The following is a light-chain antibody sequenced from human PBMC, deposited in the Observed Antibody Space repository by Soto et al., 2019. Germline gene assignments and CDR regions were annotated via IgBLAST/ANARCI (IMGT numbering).Light chain of an antibody. Sequence: DIVVTQPPLSLSVTPGQPASISCKSSQSLLGSDGKTYLSWYLQKPGHPPQLLIFEVSNHFSGVSDRFSGSGSGTDFTLKISRVEAEDVGVYYCMQSVQFPRTFGGGTKVDI. CDR3: MQSVQFPRT. J-gene: IGKJ4*01. V-gene: IGKV2D-29*01. CDR2: EVS. CDR1: QSLLGSDGKTY.